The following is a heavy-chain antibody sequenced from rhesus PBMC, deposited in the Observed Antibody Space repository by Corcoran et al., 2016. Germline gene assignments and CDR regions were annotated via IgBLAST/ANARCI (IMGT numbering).Heavy chain of an antibody. J-gene: IGHJ6*01. V-gene: IGHV3S5*01. CDR3: AKAQFFGLVNSYGLDS. Sequence: EVQLVETGGGLVQPGGSLKLSCAAAGFTFSSYAMSWVRQAPGKGLAWVSAINSGGGSTYYAASVKGRFTISRDTSKNPLSLQMNSLRAEDTAVYYCAKAQFFGLVNSYGLDSWGQGVVVTVSS. D-gene: IGHD3-3*01. CDR2: INSGGGST. CDR1: GFTFSSYA.